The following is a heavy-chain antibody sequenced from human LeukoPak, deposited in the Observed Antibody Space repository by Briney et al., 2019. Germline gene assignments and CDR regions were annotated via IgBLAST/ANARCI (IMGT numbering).Heavy chain of an antibody. CDR1: GGSISSGSYH. V-gene: IGHV4-61*02. CDR3: ARDKDKNWFDP. Sequence: SQTLSLTCTVSGGSISSGSYHWSWIRQPAGTGLEWIGRIYTSGSTNYNPSLKSRVTISVDTSKNQFSLKLSSVTAADTAVYYCARDKDKNWFDPWGQGTLVTVSS. CDR2: IYTSGST. J-gene: IGHJ5*02.